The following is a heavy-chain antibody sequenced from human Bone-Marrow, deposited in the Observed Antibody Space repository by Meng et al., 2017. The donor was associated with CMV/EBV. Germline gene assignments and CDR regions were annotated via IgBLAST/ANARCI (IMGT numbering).Heavy chain of an antibody. Sequence: GGSLILTCAAAGFTFQAYSMSWVRQPPGKGLEWVSGINWNGDNTGYADSVKGRFTISRDNAKNSLYLQMNILRAEDTALYCCARPITGGDSLYIWGQGTKVTVSS. CDR3: ARPITGGDSLYI. CDR1: GFTFQAYS. V-gene: IGHV3-20*04. J-gene: IGHJ3*02. CDR2: INWNGDNT. D-gene: IGHD7-27*01.